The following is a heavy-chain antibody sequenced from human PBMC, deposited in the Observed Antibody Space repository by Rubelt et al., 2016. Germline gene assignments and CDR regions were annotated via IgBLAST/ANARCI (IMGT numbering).Heavy chain of an antibody. CDR2: ISYDGSNK. J-gene: IGHJ3*02. Sequence: QVQLVESGGGVVQPGRSLRLSCAASGFTFSSYAMHWVRQAPGKGLEWVAVISYDGSNKYYADSVKGRFTISRDNSKNTLYLQMNSLRAEDTAVYYCARDPLLDAFDIWGQGTMVTVSS. CDR3: ARDPLLDAFDI. CDR1: GFTFSSYA. V-gene: IGHV3-30*04. D-gene: IGHD2-15*01.